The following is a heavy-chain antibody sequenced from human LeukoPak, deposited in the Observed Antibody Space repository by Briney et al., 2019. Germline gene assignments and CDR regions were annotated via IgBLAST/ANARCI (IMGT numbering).Heavy chain of an antibody. V-gene: IGHV3-74*01. J-gene: IGHJ4*02. CDR2: INSDGSST. CDR1: GFTFSNYW. D-gene: IGHD3-22*01. Sequence: GGSLRLSCAASGFTFSNYWMHWVRQGPGKGLVWVSRINSDGSSTNFADSVKGRFTISRDNAKNTLYLQVNSLRAEDTAVYYCARGGKPKNYDSSGIGTYFDYWGQGALVTVSS. CDR3: ARGGKPKNYDSSGIGTYFDY.